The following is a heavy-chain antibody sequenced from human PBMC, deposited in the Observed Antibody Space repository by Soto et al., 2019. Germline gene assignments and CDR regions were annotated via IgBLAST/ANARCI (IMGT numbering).Heavy chain of an antibody. CDR3: ATYSGNYERYGVYYGMDV. CDR1: GFTFSSYA. J-gene: IGHJ6*02. Sequence: GGSLRLSCAASGFTFSSYAMSWVRQAPGKGLEWVSAISGSGGSTYYADSVKGRFTISRDNSKNTLYLQMNSLRAEDTAVYYCATYSGNYERYGVYYGMDVWGQGTTVTVSS. D-gene: IGHD1-26*01. V-gene: IGHV3-23*01. CDR2: ISGSGGST.